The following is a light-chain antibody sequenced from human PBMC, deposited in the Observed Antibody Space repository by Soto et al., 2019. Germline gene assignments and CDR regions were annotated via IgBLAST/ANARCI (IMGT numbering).Light chain of an antibody. J-gene: IGLJ3*02. CDR3: SSYSSTSTPWV. CDR2: EVS. CDR1: SSDVGTYNF. V-gene: IGLV2-14*01. Sequence: QSVLTQPASVSGSPGQSITISCTGTSSDVGTYNFVSWYQQHPGKAPKLMIYEVSSRPSGVSNRFSGSKSGNTASLTISGLQAEDEADYYCSSYSSTSTPWVFGGETKVTVL.